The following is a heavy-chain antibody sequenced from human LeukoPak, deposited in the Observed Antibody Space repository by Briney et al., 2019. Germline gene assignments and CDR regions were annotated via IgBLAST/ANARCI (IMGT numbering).Heavy chain of an antibody. CDR1: GFTFDDYA. CDR2: ISWNSGSI. D-gene: IGHD3-10*01. V-gene: IGHV3-9*01. J-gene: IGHJ3*02. Sequence: GGSLRLSCAASGFTFDDYAMHWVRQAPGKGLEWVSGISWNSGSIGYADSVKGRFTISRDNAKNSLYLQMNSLRAEDTALYYCAKALWFGESHDAFDIWGQGTMVTVSS. CDR3: AKALWFGESHDAFDI.